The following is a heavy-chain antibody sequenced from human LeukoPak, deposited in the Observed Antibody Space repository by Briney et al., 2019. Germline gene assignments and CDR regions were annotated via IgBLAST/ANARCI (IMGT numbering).Heavy chain of an antibody. CDR2: ISHDGTNT. D-gene: IGHD2-21*01. CDR3: AKDPGAVVVQAYYLDH. CDR1: GFRFRNFG. J-gene: IGHJ4*02. V-gene: IGHV3-30*18. Sequence: PGTSLGLSCVDSGFRFRNFGMHWVRQAPGKGLEWVAVISHDGTNTYHADSVRGRFTISRDNSKNTLYLQMNSLRPEDTAVYYCAKDPGAVVVQAYYLDHWGQGTLVTVSS.